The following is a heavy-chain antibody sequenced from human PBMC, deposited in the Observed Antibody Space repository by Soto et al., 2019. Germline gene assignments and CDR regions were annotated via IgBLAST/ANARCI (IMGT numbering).Heavy chain of an antibody. CDR1: GYTFTSYA. Sequence: GASVKVSCKASGYTFTSYAMHWVRQAPGQRLEWMGWINAGNGNTKYSQKFQGRVTITRDTSASTAYMELSSLRSEDTAVYYCARLRAAAGTGYYYYYGMDVWGQGTTVTVSS. CDR3: ARLRAAAGTGYYYYYGMDV. D-gene: IGHD6-13*01. J-gene: IGHJ6*02. CDR2: INAGNGNT. V-gene: IGHV1-3*01.